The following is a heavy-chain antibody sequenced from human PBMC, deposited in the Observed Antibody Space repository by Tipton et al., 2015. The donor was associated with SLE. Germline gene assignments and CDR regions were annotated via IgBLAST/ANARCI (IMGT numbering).Heavy chain of an antibody. D-gene: IGHD3-22*01. CDR2: IIPIFGSA. CDR3: AGGKDYSDSTGYYGLFFYSGMDV. CDR1: GGTFSSYA. V-gene: IGHV1-69*01. Sequence: QSGPEVKKPGSSVKVSCKASGGTFSSYAISWVRQAPGQGLEWMGGIIPIFGSANYAPKLEGRVPITADESTSTASMELSSRRSEDTAVYYCAGGKDYSDSTGYYGLFFYSGMDVWGQGTTVTVSS. J-gene: IGHJ6*02.